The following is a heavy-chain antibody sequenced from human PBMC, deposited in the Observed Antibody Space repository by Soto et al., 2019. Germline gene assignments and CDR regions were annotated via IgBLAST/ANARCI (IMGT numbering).Heavy chain of an antibody. V-gene: IGHV4-28*01. J-gene: IGHJ4*02. D-gene: IGHD1-26*01. CDR3: ARREIQCPIDY. CDR1: GYSISSSNW. CDR2: IYYSGTT. Sequence: PSETLSLTCAVSGYSISSSNWWGWIRQPPGKGLEWIGYIYYSGTTYYNPSLKSRITMSVDTSKNQFSLKLTSVTAVDTAVYYCARREIQCPIDYWGQGTLVT.